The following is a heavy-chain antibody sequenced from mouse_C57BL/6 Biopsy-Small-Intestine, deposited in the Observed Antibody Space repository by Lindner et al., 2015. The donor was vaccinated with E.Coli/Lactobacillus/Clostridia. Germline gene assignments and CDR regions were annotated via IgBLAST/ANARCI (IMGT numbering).Heavy chain of an antibody. CDR2: INPYNGDT. Sequence: VQLQESGPELVKPGASVKMSCKASGYSFIGYFMNWVKQSHGKSLEWIGRINPYNGDTFYNQKFKGKATLTVDRSSSTAHMELRSLTSEDSALYYCARGRGYMDYYAMDYWGQGTSVTVSP. J-gene: IGHJ4*01. V-gene: IGHV1-20*01. CDR1: GYSFIGYF. CDR3: ARGRGYMDYYAMDY. D-gene: IGHD3-1*01.